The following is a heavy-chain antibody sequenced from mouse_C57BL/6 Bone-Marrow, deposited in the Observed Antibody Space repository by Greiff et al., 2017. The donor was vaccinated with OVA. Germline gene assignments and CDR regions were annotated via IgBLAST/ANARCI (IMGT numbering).Heavy chain of an antibody. Sequence: QVQLQQPGAELVRPGTSVKLSCKASGYTFTNYWMHWVKQRPGQGLEWIGDIYPGSGSTNYNEKFKSKATLTVDTSSSTAYMQLSSLTSEDSAVYYCARGPFITTVETWFAYWGQGTLVTVSA. V-gene: IGHV1-55*01. CDR1: GYTFTNYW. CDR2: IYPGSGST. J-gene: IGHJ3*01. D-gene: IGHD1-1*01. CDR3: ARGPFITTVETWFAY.